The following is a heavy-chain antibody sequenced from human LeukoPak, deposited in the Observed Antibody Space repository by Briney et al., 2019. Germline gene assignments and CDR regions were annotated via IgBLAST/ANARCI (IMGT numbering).Heavy chain of an antibody. V-gene: IGHV1-2*06. CDR2: ISPNSDGT. J-gene: IGHJ4*02. CDR1: GYTFSDYY. Sequence: APVKVSCKASGYTFSDYYLHWVRLAPGQGLEWMGRISPNSDGTDYAQKFQGKVTMTRDASISTVYMDLNRLRSDDTAIYYCARQLETTSWFDYWGQGTLVIVSS. D-gene: IGHD2-2*01. CDR3: ARQLETTSWFDY.